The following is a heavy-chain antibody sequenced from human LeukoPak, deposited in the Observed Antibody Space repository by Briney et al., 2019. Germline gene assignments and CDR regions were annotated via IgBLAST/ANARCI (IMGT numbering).Heavy chain of an antibody. CDR2: ISAYNGNT. CDR1: GYTFTSYG. V-gene: IGHV1-18*01. J-gene: IGHJ5*02. Sequence: ASVKVSCKASGYTFTSYGISWVRQAPGQGLEWMGWISAYNGNTNYAQKLQGRVTMTTDTSTSTAYMELRSLRSDDTAVYYCARGYCSSTSCFDWGWFDPWGQGTLVTVSS. D-gene: IGHD2-2*01. CDR3: ARGYCSSTSCFDWGWFDP.